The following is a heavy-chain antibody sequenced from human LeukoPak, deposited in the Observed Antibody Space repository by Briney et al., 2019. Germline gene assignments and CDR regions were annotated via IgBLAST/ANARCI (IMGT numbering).Heavy chain of an antibody. V-gene: IGHV4-34*01. Sequence: SETLSLTCAVYGGSFSGYYWSWIRQPPGKGLEWIGEINHSGSTNYNPSLKSRVTISVDTSKNQFSLKLSSGAAADTAVYYCARRRRIQLWLKFDYWGQGTLVTVSS. J-gene: IGHJ4*02. D-gene: IGHD5-18*01. CDR1: GGSFSGYY. CDR2: INHSGST. CDR3: ARRRRIQLWLKFDY.